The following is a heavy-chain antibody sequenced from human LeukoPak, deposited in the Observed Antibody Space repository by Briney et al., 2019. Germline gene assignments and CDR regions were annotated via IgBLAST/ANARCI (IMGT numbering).Heavy chain of an antibody. CDR2: IWYDGSNK. J-gene: IGHJ6*02. D-gene: IGHD2-15*01. Sequence: GGSLRLSCAASGFTFSNYAMSWVRQAPGKGLEWVAVIWYDGSNKYYADSVKGRFTISRDNSKNTLYLQMNSLRAEDTAVYYCARGSQTTSTNYCSGGSCYSGYNYYYGMDVWGQGTTVTVSS. CDR3: ARGSQTTSTNYCSGGSCYSGYNYYYGMDV. V-gene: IGHV3-33*08. CDR1: GFTFSNYA.